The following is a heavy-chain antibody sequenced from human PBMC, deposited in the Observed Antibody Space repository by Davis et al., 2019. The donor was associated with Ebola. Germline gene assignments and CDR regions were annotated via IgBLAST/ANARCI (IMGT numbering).Heavy chain of an antibody. CDR1: GFRFDPYA. Sequence: GESLKISCGGSGFRFDPYAMSWVRQVPGKGLEWVSTISDGGYDTYYADSVKGRFTISRDNSQSIMYLQLTNLRVEDTAIYFCAREGRPTSEGGTEIPRFWGRGTLVTVSS. J-gene: IGHJ4*02. D-gene: IGHD5-24*01. CDR3: AREGRPTSEGGTEIPRF. CDR2: ISDGGYDT. V-gene: IGHV3-23*01.